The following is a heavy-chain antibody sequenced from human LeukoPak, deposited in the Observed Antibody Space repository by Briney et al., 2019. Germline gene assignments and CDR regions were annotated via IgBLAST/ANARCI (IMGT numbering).Heavy chain of an antibody. J-gene: IGHJ4*02. CDR1: GFTFSSYS. CDR3: AAGRSGYDYGDYYFDY. V-gene: IGHV3-21*01. Sequence: GGSLRLSCAASGFTFSSYSMNWVRQAPGKGLEWVSSISSSSSYIYYADSVKGRFTISRDNAKNSLYLRMNSLRAEDTAVYYCAAGRSGYDYGDYYFDYWGQGTLVTVSS. D-gene: IGHD4-17*01. CDR2: ISSSSSYI.